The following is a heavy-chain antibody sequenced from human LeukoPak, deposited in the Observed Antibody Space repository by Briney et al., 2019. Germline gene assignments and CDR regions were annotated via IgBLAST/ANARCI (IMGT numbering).Heavy chain of an antibody. CDR3: ARERGEYSSSPKVYYYYGMDV. CDR1: GFTFSSYG. J-gene: IGHJ6*02. Sequence: GGSLRLSCAASGFTFSSYGMHWVRQAPGKGLEWVAVIWYDGSNKYYADSVKGRFTISRDNSKNTLYLQMNSLRAEDTAVYYCARERGEYSSSPKVYYYYGMDVWGQGTTVTVSS. D-gene: IGHD6-13*01. CDR2: IWYDGSNK. V-gene: IGHV3-33*01.